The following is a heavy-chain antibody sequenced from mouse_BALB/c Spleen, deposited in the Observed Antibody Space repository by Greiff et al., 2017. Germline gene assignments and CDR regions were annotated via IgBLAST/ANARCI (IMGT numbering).Heavy chain of an antibody. Sequence: EVQLKESGPSLVKPSQTLSLTCSVTGDSITSGYWNWIRKFPGNKLEYMGYISYSGSTYYNPSLKSRISITRDTSKNQYYLQLNSVTTEDTATYYCARGDSIGYYSAMDYWGQGTSVTVSS. CDR1: GDSITSGY. CDR3: ARGDSIGYYSAMDY. D-gene: IGHD2-3*01. CDR2: ISYSGST. V-gene: IGHV3-8*02. J-gene: IGHJ4*01.